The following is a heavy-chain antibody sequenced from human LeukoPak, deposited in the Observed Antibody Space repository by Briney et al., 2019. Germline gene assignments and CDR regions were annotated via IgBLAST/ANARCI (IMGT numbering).Heavy chain of an antibody. CDR3: ARHDLEMAIDY. D-gene: IGHD5-24*01. V-gene: IGHV3-66*04. J-gene: IGHJ4*02. CDR2: IYSGGST. CDR1: GFTVSSNY. Sequence: GGSLRLSCAASGFTVSSNYMSWVRQAPGKGLEWVSVIYSGGSTYYADSVKGRFTISRDNSKNTLYLQMNSLRAEDTAVYYCARHDLEMAIDYWGQGTLVTVSS.